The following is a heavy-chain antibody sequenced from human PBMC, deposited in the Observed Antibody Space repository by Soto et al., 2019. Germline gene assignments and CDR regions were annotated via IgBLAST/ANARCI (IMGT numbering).Heavy chain of an antibody. V-gene: IGHV4-59*08. CDR2: IYYGGST. CDR3: ARPGRDWGSLEY. J-gene: IGHJ4*02. Sequence: SESLSLTCTVSGDSISSYYWTWIRQPPGKGLEWIAFIYYGGSTNYNPSLKSRVTISVDTSKNQFSLNLNSVTAADTAVYYCARPGRDWGSLEYWGQGTRVTVSS. D-gene: IGHD7-27*01. CDR1: GDSISSYY.